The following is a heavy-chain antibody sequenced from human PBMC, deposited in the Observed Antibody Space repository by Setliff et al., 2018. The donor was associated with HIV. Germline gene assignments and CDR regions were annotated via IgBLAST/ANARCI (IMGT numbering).Heavy chain of an antibody. CDR1: GYTFTGYY. D-gene: IGHD3-10*01. CDR3: AREGSPIYYFDY. V-gene: IGHV1-2*02. J-gene: IGHJ4*02. Sequence: ASVKVSCKASGYTFTGYYMHWVRQAPGQGLEWMGWINPNSGGTNYAQKFQGRVTMTRDTSTSTAYMELSRLRSDDTAVYYCAREGSPIYYFDYWSQGTLVTVSS. CDR2: INPNSGGT.